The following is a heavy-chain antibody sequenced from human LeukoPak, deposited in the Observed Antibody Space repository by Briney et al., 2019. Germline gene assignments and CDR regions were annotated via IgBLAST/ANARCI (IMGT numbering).Heavy chain of an antibody. D-gene: IGHD2-15*01. J-gene: IGHJ5*02. CDR1: GGSISSVNYY. Sequence: PSETLSLTCTVSGGSISSVNYYWSWIRQHPGKGLEWIGYIFYSGSTYYNPSLKSRLIISVDTSKNQFSLKVSSVTAADTAVYYCARGGIRFDPWGQGTLVTVSS. CDR2: IFYSGST. CDR3: ARGGIRFDP. V-gene: IGHV4-31*03.